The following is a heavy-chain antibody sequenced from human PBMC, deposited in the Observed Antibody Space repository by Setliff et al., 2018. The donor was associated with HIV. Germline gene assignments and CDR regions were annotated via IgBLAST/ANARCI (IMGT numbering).Heavy chain of an antibody. Sequence: SETLSLTCTVSGDSISSSGPGYYWGWVRQPPGGGLEWIGSVYYSGSTYYNPSLKSRVTISVDTSENQLSLRLTSMTAADTAVYYCAAQDLDLVKYYYMDYWGPGALVTVSS. CDR2: VYYSGST. V-gene: IGHV4-39*01. CDR3: AAQDLDLVKYYYMDY. D-gene: IGHD2-21*01. CDR1: GDSISSSGPGYY. J-gene: IGHJ4*02.